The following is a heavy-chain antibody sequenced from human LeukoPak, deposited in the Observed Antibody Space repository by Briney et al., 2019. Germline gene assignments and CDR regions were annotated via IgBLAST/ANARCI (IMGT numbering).Heavy chain of an antibody. Sequence: SETLSLTCSVSGGSIDSTGYYNTYYYWDWIRQTPGKGLEWIGSINYSGTTYYNPSLKSRVSLSVDTSKNQFSLSLRSVTAADTAVYFCARQQTVGVTGFDFWGQGTLVTVSA. CDR1: GGSIDSTGYYNTYYY. CDR3: ARQQTVGVTGFDF. J-gene: IGHJ4*02. D-gene: IGHD1-26*01. V-gene: IGHV4-39*01. CDR2: INYSGTT.